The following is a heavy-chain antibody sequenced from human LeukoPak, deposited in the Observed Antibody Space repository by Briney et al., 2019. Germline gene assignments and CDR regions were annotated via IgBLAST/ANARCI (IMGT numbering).Heavy chain of an antibody. CDR1: GFNDSSNY. CDR2: IYGADAA. V-gene: IGHV3-66*02. J-gene: IGHJ4*02. D-gene: IGHD2-15*01. Sequence: GGSLRLSCAASGFNDSSNYMTWIRQAPGKGLEWVSLIYGADAAYYAESVRGRFMISRDNLKNTLFLQMNSLRVEDTAVYYCVASTGQQFIPYDYWGQGTHVTVSS. CDR3: VASTGQQFIPYDY.